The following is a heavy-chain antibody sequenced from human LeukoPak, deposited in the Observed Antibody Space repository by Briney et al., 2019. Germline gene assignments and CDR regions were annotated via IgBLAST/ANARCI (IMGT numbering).Heavy chain of an antibody. J-gene: IGHJ6*03. CDR2: ISGSGGST. Sequence: GGSLRLSCAASGFTFSSYAMSWVRQAPGKGLEWVSAISGSGGSTYYADSVKGRFTISRDNSKNTLYLQMNSLRAEDTAVYYCAKRGPTRDYYYYYMDVWGKGTTVTVSS. CDR1: GFTFSSYA. CDR3: AKRGPTRDYYYYYMDV. D-gene: IGHD1-1*01. V-gene: IGHV3-23*01.